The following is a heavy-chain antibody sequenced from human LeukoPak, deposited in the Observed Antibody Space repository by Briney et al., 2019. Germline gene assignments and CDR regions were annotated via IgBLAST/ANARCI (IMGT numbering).Heavy chain of an antibody. CDR3: AGLFDILTGYNVDY. Sequence: SQTLSLTCTVSGGSISSGDYYWSWIRQPPGKGLEWIWYIYYSGSTYYNPSLKSRVTISVDTSKNQFSLKLSSVTAADTAVYYCAGLFDILTGYNVDYWGQGTLVTVSS. J-gene: IGHJ4*02. V-gene: IGHV4-30-4*08. CDR1: GGSISSGDYY. D-gene: IGHD3-9*01. CDR2: IYYSGST.